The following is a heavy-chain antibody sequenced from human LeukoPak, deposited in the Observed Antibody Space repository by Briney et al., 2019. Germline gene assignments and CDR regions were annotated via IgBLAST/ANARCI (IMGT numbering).Heavy chain of an antibody. J-gene: IGHJ6*02. CDR3: AKGEGYCSSTSCLGGMDV. CDR1: GFTFSSYA. Sequence: GGSLRLSCAASGFTFSSYAMSWVRQAPGKGLEWVSAISGSGGSTYYADSVKGRFTISRDNSKNTLYLQMNSLRAEDTAVYYCAKGEGYCSSTSCLGGMDVWGQGTTVTVSS. D-gene: IGHD2-2*01. CDR2: ISGSGGST. V-gene: IGHV3-23*01.